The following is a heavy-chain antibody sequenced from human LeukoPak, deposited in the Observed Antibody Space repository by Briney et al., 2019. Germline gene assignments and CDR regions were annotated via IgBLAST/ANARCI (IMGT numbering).Heavy chain of an antibody. Sequence: PGGSLRLSCAASGFTFSSYAMSWVRQAPGKGLEGVSAISGSGGSTYYADPVKGRFTISRDNSKNTLYLQMNSLRAEDTAVYYCAKGNDILTGYYMSYYYYGMDVWGQGTTVTVSS. D-gene: IGHD3-9*01. CDR2: ISGSGGST. CDR3: AKGNDILTGYYMSYYYYGMDV. V-gene: IGHV3-23*01. J-gene: IGHJ6*02. CDR1: GFTFSSYA.